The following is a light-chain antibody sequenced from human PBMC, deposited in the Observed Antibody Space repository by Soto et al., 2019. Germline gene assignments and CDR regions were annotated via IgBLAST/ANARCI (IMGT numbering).Light chain of an antibody. J-gene: IGKJ1*01. CDR3: QQSANWPRT. V-gene: IGKV3-11*01. Sequence: EIVLTQSPGPLSLSTGGRATLSCSASQSVTSSYLAWYQQKPGQAPRLLIYDASNRATAIPARFSGSGSGTDFTLTISSLEPEDFAVYYCQQSANWPRTVGQGTKVDIK. CDR2: DAS. CDR1: QSVTSSY.